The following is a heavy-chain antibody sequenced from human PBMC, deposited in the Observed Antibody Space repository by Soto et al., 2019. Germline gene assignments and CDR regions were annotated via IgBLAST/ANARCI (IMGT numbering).Heavy chain of an antibody. Sequence: SVKVSCKASGGTFSSYAISWVRQAPGQGLEWMGGIIPIFGTANYAQKFQGRVTITADESTSTAYMELSSLRSEDTAVYYCATRENSGYDHFDYWGQGTLVTVSS. V-gene: IGHV1-69*13. D-gene: IGHD5-12*01. J-gene: IGHJ4*02. CDR2: IIPIFGTA. CDR1: GGTFSSYA. CDR3: ATRENSGYDHFDY.